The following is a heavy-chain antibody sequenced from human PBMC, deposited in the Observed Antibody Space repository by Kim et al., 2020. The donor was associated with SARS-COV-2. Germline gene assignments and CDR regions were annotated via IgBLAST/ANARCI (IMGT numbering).Heavy chain of an antibody. CDR2: IYYSGST. D-gene: IGHD5-12*01. CDR3: AKGTREMATIST. V-gene: IGHV4-59*13. Sequence: SETLSLTCTVSGGSISSYYWSWIRQPPGKGLEWIGYIYYSGSTNYNPSLKSRVTISVDTSKNQFSLKLSSVTAADTAVYYCAKGTREMATISTWGQGTLVTVSS. CDR1: GGSISSYY. J-gene: IGHJ4*02.